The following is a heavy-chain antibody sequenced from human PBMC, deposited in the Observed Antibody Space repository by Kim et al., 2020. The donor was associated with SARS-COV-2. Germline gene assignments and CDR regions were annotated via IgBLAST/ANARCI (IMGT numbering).Heavy chain of an antibody. J-gene: IGHJ6*02. Sequence: SVKVSCKASGGTFSSYAISWVRQAPGQGLEWMGGIIPIFGTANYAQKFQGRVTITADESTSTAYMELSSLRSEDTAVYYCARSLGRGSGYGGYYYYGMDVWGQGTTVTVSS. CDR1: GGTFSSYA. CDR3: ARSLGRGSGYGGYYYYGMDV. V-gene: IGHV1-69*13. D-gene: IGHD5-12*01. CDR2: IIPIFGTA.